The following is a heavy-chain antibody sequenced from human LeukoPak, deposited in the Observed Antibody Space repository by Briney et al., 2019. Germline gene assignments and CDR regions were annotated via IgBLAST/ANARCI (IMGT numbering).Heavy chain of an antibody. D-gene: IGHD3-22*01. CDR2: IYPDDSDA. V-gene: IGHV5-51*01. J-gene: IGHJ3*01. CDR3: ARPNITSYYDSRGYDAFDV. CDR1: GYIFNAYW. Sequence: GESLKISCKGSGYIFNAYWIAWVRQMPGKGLEWMGIIYPDDSDARYSPSFQGQVTISADKSVCIAYLQWSSLKASDTAMYYCARPNITSYYDSRGYDAFDVWGQGTMVIVSS.